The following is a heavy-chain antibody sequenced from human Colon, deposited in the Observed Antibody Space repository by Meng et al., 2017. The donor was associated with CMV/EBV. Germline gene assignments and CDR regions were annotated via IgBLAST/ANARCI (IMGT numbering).Heavy chain of an antibody. CDR2: IYGSGRSS. V-gene: IGHV3-23*03. J-gene: IGHJ3*02. CDR3: ARLLVGALDTHAFDM. D-gene: IGHD1-26*01. Sequence: GGSLRLSCAASGFTFDGYAMSWVRQAPGKGLEWVSVIYGSGRSSSSADSVKGRFSISRDNSKNTLYLQMSSLRAEDTAVYYCARLLVGALDTHAFDMWGRGTMVTVS. CDR1: GFTFDGYA.